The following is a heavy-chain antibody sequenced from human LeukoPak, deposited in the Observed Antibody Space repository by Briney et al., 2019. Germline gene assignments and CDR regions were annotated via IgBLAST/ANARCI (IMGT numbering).Heavy chain of an antibody. CDR2: ISSSSSYI. V-gene: IGHV3-21*01. J-gene: IGHJ6*04. CDR3: AELGITMIGGV. CDR1: GFTFSSYS. D-gene: IGHD3-10*02. Sequence: GGSLRLSCAASGFTFSSYSMNWVRQAPGKGLEWVSFISSSSSYIYYADSVKGRFTISRDNAKNSLYLQMNSLRAEDTAVYYCAELGITMIGGVWGKGTTVTISS.